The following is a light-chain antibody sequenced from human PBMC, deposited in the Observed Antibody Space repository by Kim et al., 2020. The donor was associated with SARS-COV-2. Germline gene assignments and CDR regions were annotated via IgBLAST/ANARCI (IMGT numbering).Light chain of an antibody. CDR1: QSVSSY. Sequence: LSPRESATLSCRASQSVSSYLAWYQQKPGQAPRRLIYDASNRATGIPARFSGSGSGTDFTLTISSLEPEDFAVYYCQQRSNWPSYSFGQGTKLEIK. CDR3: QQRSNWPSYS. V-gene: IGKV3-11*01. J-gene: IGKJ2*03. CDR2: DAS.